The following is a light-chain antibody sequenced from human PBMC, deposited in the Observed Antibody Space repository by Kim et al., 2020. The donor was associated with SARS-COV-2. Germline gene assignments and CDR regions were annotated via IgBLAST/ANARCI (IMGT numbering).Light chain of an antibody. CDR1: QSISSW. V-gene: IGKV1-5*03. CDR3: QQYNSYLS. Sequence: SASVRDRVTITCRASQSISSWLPWYQQKPEKAPNLLIYKASSLESGVPSRFSGSGSGTEFTLTISSLQPDHFATYYCQQYNSYLSFGQGTKVDIK. CDR2: KAS. J-gene: IGKJ1*01.